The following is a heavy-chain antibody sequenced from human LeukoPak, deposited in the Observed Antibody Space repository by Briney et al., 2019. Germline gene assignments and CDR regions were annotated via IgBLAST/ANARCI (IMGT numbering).Heavy chain of an antibody. J-gene: IGHJ4*02. CDR1: GGSVTSGTYF. CDR2: IHYSVTT. V-gene: IGHV4-61*01. CDR3: ARWGTY. Sequence: SETLSLTCTVSGGSVTSGTYFWTWVRQPPGKGLEWIGHIHYSVTTNYNPSLKSRVTMSLDTSKNQFSLKLTSVTAADTAIYFCARWGTYWGQGILVTVSS. D-gene: IGHD7-27*01.